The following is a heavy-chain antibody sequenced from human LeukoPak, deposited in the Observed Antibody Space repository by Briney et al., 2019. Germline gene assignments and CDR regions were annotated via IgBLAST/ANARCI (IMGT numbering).Heavy chain of an antibody. V-gene: IGHV3-7*01. J-gene: IGHJ4*02. CDR1: GFTFSRYW. Sequence: GGSLRLSCAASGFTFSRYWMSWVRQAPGKGLEWVASIKQDGSEKYYVDSVKGRFTISRDNAKNSLYLQMNSLRAEDTAVYYCARSSITIYPGPDDYWSQGTLVTVSS. CDR2: IKQDGSEK. CDR3: ARSSITIYPGPDDY. D-gene: IGHD3-3*01.